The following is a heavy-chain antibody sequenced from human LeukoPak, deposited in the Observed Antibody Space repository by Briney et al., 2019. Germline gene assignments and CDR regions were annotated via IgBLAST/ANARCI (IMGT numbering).Heavy chain of an antibody. J-gene: IGHJ6*04. V-gene: IGHV3-23*01. Sequence: PGGSLRLSCAASGFTFSSFGMSWVRQAPGKGLEWVSAISSTGGTAYYADSVKGRFTISRDNSKNTLYLQMNSLRAEDTAVYYCAELGTTMIGGVWGKGTTVTISS. CDR1: GFTFSSFG. D-gene: IGHD3-10*02. CDR3: AELGTTMIGGV. CDR2: ISSTGGTA.